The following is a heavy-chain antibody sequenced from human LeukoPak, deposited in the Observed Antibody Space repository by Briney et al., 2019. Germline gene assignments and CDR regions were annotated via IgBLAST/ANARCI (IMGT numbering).Heavy chain of an antibody. D-gene: IGHD6-19*01. CDR2: IYYSRTT. V-gene: IGHV4-39*07. CDR1: GGSIPISTYY. CDR3: ARGTLYSGWSYYFDS. J-gene: IGHJ4*02. Sequence: SETLSLTCTVSGGSIPISTYYWGWVRQPPGKGLEWIGSIYYSRTTKYNPSLKSRVTISVDNSNNKFSLRLSSVTAADTALYYCARGTLYSGWSYYFDSWGQGTLVTVSS.